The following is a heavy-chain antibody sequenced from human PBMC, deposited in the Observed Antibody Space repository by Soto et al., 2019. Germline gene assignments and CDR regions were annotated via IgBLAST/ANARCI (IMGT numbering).Heavy chain of an antibody. Sequence: QLLESGGGLEQPGESLRLSCAASGFTFSEYAMSWVRQAPGKGLEWVSTISGSGGSIYYADSVKGRFSISRDNSKNTFYLQMNSLRVEDTANDYCAKLEWDALAGPFDYWGQGTLVTVSS. CDR1: GFTFSEYA. V-gene: IGHV3-23*01. J-gene: IGHJ4*02. CDR3: AKLEWDALAGPFDY. D-gene: IGHD1-26*01. CDR2: ISGSGGSI.